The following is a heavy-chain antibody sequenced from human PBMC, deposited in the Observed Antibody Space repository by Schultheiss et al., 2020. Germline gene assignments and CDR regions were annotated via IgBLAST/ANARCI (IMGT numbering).Heavy chain of an antibody. V-gene: IGHV4-39*07. CDR1: GGSISSSSYY. Sequence: SATLSLTCTVSGGSISSSSYYWGWIRQPPGKGLEWIGSIYYSGSTYYNPSLKSRVTISVDTSKNQFSLKLSSVTAADTAVYYCARGVETYYDFWSGSQRYYYYGMDVWGQGTTVTGYS. D-gene: IGHD3-3*01. CDR3: ARGVETYYDFWSGSQRYYYYGMDV. CDR2: IYYSGST. J-gene: IGHJ6*02.